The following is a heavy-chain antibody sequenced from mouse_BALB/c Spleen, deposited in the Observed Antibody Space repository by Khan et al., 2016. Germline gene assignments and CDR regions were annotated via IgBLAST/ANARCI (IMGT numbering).Heavy chain of an antibody. V-gene: IGHV3-6*02. CDR1: GYSITSGYY. Sequence: EVQLQESGPGLVKPSQSLSLTCSVTGYSITSGYYWNWIRQFPGNNLEWMGYISYDGSNNYNPSLKNRISIARDTSKNQFFLKLNSVTTEDTATXYCASLRRVYAMDYWGQGTSVTVSS. CDR3: ASLRRVYAMDY. D-gene: IGHD2-12*01. J-gene: IGHJ4*01. CDR2: ISYDGSN.